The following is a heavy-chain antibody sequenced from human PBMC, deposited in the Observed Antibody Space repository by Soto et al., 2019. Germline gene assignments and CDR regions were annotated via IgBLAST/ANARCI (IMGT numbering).Heavy chain of an antibody. Sequence: EVQALESGGGLVEPGGSLRLSCVGSGFTFSTYAMNWVRRAPGKGLEWVSGISGSGSDRYYADSVRGRFIISRDNSNNTLNLQMDSLRAEDTAIYYCTKTPRSFYYYMDVWGKGTTVTVSS. J-gene: IGHJ6*03. CDR1: GFTFSTYA. D-gene: IGHD3-3*01. V-gene: IGHV3-23*01. CDR2: ISGSGSDR. CDR3: TKTPRSFYYYMDV.